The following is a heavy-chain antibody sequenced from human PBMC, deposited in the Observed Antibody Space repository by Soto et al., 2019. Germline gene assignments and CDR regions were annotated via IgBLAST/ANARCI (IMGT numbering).Heavy chain of an antibody. CDR2: ISGSGGST. V-gene: IGHV3-23*01. CDR1: GFTLCRYS. D-gene: IGHD6-19*01. J-gene: IGHJ4*02. CDR3: AKEGFPGWSPFDY. Sequence: PGGAPRLSLAAPGFTLCRYSLRLGRPAPGKGLEWVSAISGSGGSTYYADSVKGRFTISRDNSKNTLYLQMNSLRAEDTAVYYCAKEGFPGWSPFDYWGQGTLVTVSS.